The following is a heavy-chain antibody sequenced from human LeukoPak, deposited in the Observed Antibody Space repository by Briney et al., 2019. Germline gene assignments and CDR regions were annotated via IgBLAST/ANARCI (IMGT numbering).Heavy chain of an antibody. CDR1: GFTFSSYG. Sequence: GGSLRLSCAASGFTFSSYGLHWVRQAPGKGLEWVSAISGSGGSTYYADSVKGRFTISRDNSKNTLYLQMNSLRAEDTAVYYCAKYPGPETDFDYWGQGTLVTVSS. J-gene: IGHJ4*02. V-gene: IGHV3-23*01. CDR2: ISGSGGST. D-gene: IGHD2-8*02. CDR3: AKYPGPETDFDY.